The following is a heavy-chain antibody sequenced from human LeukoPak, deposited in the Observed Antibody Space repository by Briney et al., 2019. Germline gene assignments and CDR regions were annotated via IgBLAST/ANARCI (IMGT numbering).Heavy chain of an antibody. Sequence: GGSLRLSCAASGFTFSSYGMHWVRQAQGQGLERVAFIRYDGSNKYYVDYVEGLLTISRDNSKNTLYLQMNSLIAEDTAAYYCAKDNLHYDFWSGYYEGGTWFDPWGQGTLVSVSS. CDR3: AKDNLHYDFWSGYYEGGTWFDP. J-gene: IGHJ5*02. CDR2: IRYDGSNK. V-gene: IGHV3-30*02. D-gene: IGHD3-3*01. CDR1: GFTFSSYG.